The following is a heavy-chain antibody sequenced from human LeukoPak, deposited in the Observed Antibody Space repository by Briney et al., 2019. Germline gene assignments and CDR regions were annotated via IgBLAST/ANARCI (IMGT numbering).Heavy chain of an antibody. Sequence: SETLSLTCTVSGGSIRNHYWSWVRQPPGRALEWVGYVSDTGHTNSNPSLESRVTISVDTSKNQFSLKLSSVTAADAAVYYCARDSSYTSGSYYDDYFDSWSQGTLVTVSS. J-gene: IGHJ4*02. CDR1: GGSIRNHY. CDR3: ARDSSYTSGSYYDDYFDS. CDR2: VSDTGHT. D-gene: IGHD3-10*01. V-gene: IGHV4-59*11.